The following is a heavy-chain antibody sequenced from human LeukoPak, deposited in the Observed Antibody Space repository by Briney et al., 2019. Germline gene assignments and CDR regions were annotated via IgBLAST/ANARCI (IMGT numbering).Heavy chain of an antibody. V-gene: IGHV3-74*01. D-gene: IGHD6-13*01. CDR2: INTDGSAT. Sequence: GGSLRLSCAVSGFNFSSYWIHWVRQAPGKGLVWVSLINTDGSATTYGDSAKGRFTVSRDNDKNTLFLDMNSLGVEDTAVYYCARGTAATAGIDYWGQGTLVTVSS. J-gene: IGHJ4*02. CDR1: GFNFSSYW. CDR3: ARGTAATAGIDY.